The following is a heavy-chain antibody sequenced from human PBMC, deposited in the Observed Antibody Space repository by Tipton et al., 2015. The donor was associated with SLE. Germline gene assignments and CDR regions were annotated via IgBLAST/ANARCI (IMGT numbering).Heavy chain of an antibody. Sequence: QLVQSGAELKKPRESLKISCKGSGYSFTSYWIAWVRQMPGKGLEWMGIIYPSDSDTRYSPSFQGQVTISADRSTSTAYLQWSRLKAEDTAMYYCARHVGAIISTGFWGQGTLVSVSS. CDR2: IYPSDSDT. CDR1: GYSFTSYW. J-gene: IGHJ4*01. D-gene: IGHD3-22*01. CDR3: ARHVGAIISTGF. V-gene: IGHV5-51*01.